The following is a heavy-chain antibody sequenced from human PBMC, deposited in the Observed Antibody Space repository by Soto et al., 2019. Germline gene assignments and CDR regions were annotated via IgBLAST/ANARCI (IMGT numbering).Heavy chain of an antibody. J-gene: IGHJ1*01. CDR1: GDSISSSSLY. Sequence: QLQLQESGPGLVKPSETMSLTCTVSGDSISSSSLYWGWIRQSPGKGLEWIGSIYNSGKTYYSPSLESRVTISVDTSKNQFSLKLSSVTAADTAVYYCARHGSNSGSYAEYFQYWGQGTLVAVSS. V-gene: IGHV4-39*01. CDR3: ARHGSNSGSYAEYFQY. CDR2: IYNSGKT. D-gene: IGHD3-16*01.